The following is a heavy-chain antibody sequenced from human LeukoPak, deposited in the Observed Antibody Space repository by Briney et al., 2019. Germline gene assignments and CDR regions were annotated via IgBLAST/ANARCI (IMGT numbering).Heavy chain of an antibody. J-gene: IGHJ6*02. CDR2: IKPDGSEK. Sequence: GGSLRLSCAASGFTFSTYWMSWVRQAPGKGLEWLANIKPDGSEKYFVDSVKGRFTISRDNAKNSLYLQMNSLRAEDTAVYYCAREGGVVNIPGNYYYGMDVWGQGTTVTVSS. V-gene: IGHV3-7*01. CDR3: AREGGVVNIPGNYYYGMDV. CDR1: GFTFSTYW. D-gene: IGHD3-3*01.